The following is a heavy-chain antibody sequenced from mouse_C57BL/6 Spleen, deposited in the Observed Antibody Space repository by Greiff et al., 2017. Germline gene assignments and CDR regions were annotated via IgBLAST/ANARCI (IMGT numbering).Heavy chain of an antibody. V-gene: IGHV1-61*01. CDR1: GYTFTSYW. CDR2: IYPSDSET. CDR3: ARDRGSSFFDY. J-gene: IGHJ2*01. Sequence: QVQLKQPGAELVRPGSSVKLSCKASGYTFTSYWMDWVKQRPGQGLEWIGNIYPSDSETHYNQKFKDKATLTVDKSSSTAYMQLSSLTSEDSAVYYCARDRGSSFFDYWGQGTTLTVSS. D-gene: IGHD1-1*01.